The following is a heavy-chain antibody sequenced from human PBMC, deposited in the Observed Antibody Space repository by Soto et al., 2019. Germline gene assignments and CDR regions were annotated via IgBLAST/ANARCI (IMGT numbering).Heavy chain of an antibody. Sequence: QLQLQESGPGLVKPSETLSLTCTVSGGSISSSSYYWGWIRQPPGKGLEWIGSIYYSGSTYYNPSLKSRVTISVATSKNQFSLKLRSVTAADTAVYYCARQGQWLTPDKVDYLDYWGQGTLVTVSS. V-gene: IGHV4-39*01. CDR2: IYYSGST. CDR3: ARQGQWLTPDKVDYLDY. D-gene: IGHD6-19*01. CDR1: GGSISSSSYY. J-gene: IGHJ4*02.